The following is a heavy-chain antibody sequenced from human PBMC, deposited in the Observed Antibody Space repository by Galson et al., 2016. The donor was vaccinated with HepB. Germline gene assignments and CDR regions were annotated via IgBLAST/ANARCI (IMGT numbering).Heavy chain of an antibody. Sequence: SLRLSCAASGFSFDYYAMHWVRQAPGKGLEWVAVISYAGRHIYYADSVKGRFTISRDNSKNTLYVQMTSLRPEDTAVYYCAKTETHGATARIGHFDYWGQGTLVTVSS. CDR1: GFSFDYYA. J-gene: IGHJ4*02. CDR2: ISYAGRHI. D-gene: IGHD1-26*01. V-gene: IGHV3-30*18. CDR3: AKTETHGATARIGHFDY.